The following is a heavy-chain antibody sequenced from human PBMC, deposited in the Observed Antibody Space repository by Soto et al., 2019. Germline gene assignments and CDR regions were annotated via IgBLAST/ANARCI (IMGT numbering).Heavy chain of an antibody. CDR3: ARDRWEYYDSSGPATADYYFYGMDV. V-gene: IGHV4-59*01. D-gene: IGHD3-22*01. CDR1: GGSISSYY. J-gene: IGHJ6*02. Sequence: SETLSLTCTVSGGSISSYYWSWIRQPPGKGLEWIGYIYYSGSTNYNPSLKSRVTISVDTSKNQFSLKLSSVTAADTAVYYCARDRWEYYDSSGPATADYYFYGMDVWGQGTTVTVSS. CDR2: IYYSGST.